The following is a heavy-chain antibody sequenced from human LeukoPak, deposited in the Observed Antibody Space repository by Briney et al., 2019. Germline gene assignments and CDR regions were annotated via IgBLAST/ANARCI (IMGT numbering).Heavy chain of an antibody. J-gene: IGHJ4*02. Sequence: GGSLRLSCAASGFTFSIHAMNWVRQAPGKGLEWVSAISGSGGSTYYADSVKGRFTISRDNSKNTLYLQMNSLRAEDTAVYYCAKENFWSGYYYFDYWGQGTLVTVSS. D-gene: IGHD3-3*01. CDR2: ISGSGGST. CDR1: GFTFSIHA. CDR3: AKENFWSGYYYFDY. V-gene: IGHV3-23*01.